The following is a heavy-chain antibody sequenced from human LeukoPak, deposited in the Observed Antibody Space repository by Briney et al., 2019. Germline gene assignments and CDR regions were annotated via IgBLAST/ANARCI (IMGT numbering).Heavy chain of an antibody. D-gene: IGHD6-13*01. CDR1: GYIFTNYW. Sequence: GESLKISCKGSGYIFTNYWISWVRQMPGKGLEWMGRIDPSDSYTNYSPSFQGHVTISADTSIGTAYLQWSSLKASDTAMYYCVRQGTHIAAAGIGYWGQGTLVTVSS. J-gene: IGHJ4*02. V-gene: IGHV5-10-1*01. CDR2: IDPSDSYT. CDR3: VRQGTHIAAAGIGY.